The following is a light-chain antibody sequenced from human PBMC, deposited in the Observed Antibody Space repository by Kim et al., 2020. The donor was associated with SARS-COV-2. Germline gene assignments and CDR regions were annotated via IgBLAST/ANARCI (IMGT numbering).Light chain of an antibody. Sequence: SYELTQPPSVSVSPGQTASITCSGDRLGHKYVCWYRHKPGQSPEVVIYQDTQRPSGIPERFSGSNSGNTATLTISGTQDVDEADYYCQVWDSNTTVFGGGTQLTVL. CDR1: RLGHKY. CDR3: QVWDSNTTV. CDR2: QDT. V-gene: IGLV3-1*01. J-gene: IGLJ2*01.